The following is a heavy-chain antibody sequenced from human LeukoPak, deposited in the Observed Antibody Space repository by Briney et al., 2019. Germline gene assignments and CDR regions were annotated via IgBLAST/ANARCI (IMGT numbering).Heavy chain of an antibody. CDR3: ARGIVGAATLYWYFDL. CDR2: INTDGSST. J-gene: IGHJ2*01. D-gene: IGHD1-26*01. V-gene: IGHV3-74*01. Sequence: PGGSLRLSCAASGFTFSSYWMHWVRQAPGKGLVWVSRINTDGSSTSYADSVKGRFTISRDNAKNTLYLQMNSLRAEDTAVYYCARGIVGAATLYWYFDLWGCGTLVTVSS. CDR1: GFTFSSYW.